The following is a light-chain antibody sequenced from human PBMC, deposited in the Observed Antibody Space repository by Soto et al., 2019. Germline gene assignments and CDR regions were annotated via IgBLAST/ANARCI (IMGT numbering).Light chain of an antibody. CDR3: QQYGNSPT. Sequence: EIVLTQSPGTLSLSPGERATLSCRSSQSVSSSYLAWYQQKPGQAPRLLIYDASNRATGIPDRFSGSGSGTDFTLIISRLEPEDFAVYYCQQYGNSPTFGQGTKVEIK. J-gene: IGKJ1*01. CDR1: QSVSSSY. CDR2: DAS. V-gene: IGKV3-20*01.